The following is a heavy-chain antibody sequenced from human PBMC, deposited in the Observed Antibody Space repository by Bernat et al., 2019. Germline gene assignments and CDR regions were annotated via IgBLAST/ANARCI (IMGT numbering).Heavy chain of an antibody. D-gene: IGHD2-2*01. CDR3: ARVPATARIFDY. CDR1: GGSISSSSYY. V-gene: IGHV4-39*01. J-gene: IGHJ4*02. Sequence: QLQLQESGPGLVKPLETLSLTCTVSGGSISSSSYYWGWIRQPPGKGLEWIGSIYYSGSTYYNPSLKSRVTISVDTSKNQFSLKLSSVTAADTAVYYCARVPATARIFDYWGQGTLVTVSS. CDR2: IYYSGST.